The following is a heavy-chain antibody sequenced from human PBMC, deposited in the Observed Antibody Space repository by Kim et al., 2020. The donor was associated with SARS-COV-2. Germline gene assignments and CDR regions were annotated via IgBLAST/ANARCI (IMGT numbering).Heavy chain of an antibody. J-gene: IGHJ4*02. Sequence: ADAGTGRFTISRDDSKNTFYLQMSSLRAEDTAVYYCAKEPQKSSWYYFDYWGQGALVTVSS. V-gene: IGHV3-23*01. D-gene: IGHD6-13*01. CDR3: AKEPQKSSWYYFDY.